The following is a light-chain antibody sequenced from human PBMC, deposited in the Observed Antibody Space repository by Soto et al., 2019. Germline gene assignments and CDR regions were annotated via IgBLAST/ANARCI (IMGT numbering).Light chain of an antibody. CDR1: SSDVGNYNY. CDR2: DVS. CDR3: SSYTSNRIPI. V-gene: IGLV2-14*01. J-gene: IGLJ2*01. Sequence: QSVLTQPASVSGSPGQSITISCTGTSSDVGNYNYVSWYQQHPGKAPKLMIYDVSNRPSGVSSHFSGSKSGNTASLTISGLQAEDGADYYCSSYTSNRIPIFGGGTKLTVL.